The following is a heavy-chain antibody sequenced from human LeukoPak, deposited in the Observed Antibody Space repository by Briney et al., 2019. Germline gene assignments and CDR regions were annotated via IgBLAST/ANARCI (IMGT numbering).Heavy chain of an antibody. J-gene: IGHJ4*02. Sequence: SETLSLTCAVYGGSFSGYYWSWIRQPPGKGLEWIGEINHSGSTSYNPSLKSRVTISVDTSKNQFSLKLSSVTAADTAVYYCARPTYDTSGYFSFDYWGQGTLVTVSS. D-gene: IGHD3-22*01. CDR2: INHSGST. CDR3: ARPTYDTSGYFSFDY. CDR1: GGSFSGYY. V-gene: IGHV4-34*01.